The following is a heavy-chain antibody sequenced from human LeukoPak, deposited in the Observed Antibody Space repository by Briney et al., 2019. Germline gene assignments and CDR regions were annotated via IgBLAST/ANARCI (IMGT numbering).Heavy chain of an antibody. D-gene: IGHD6-19*01. CDR2: IYHSGCT. Sequence: SETLSLTCTVSGGSISSGGYYWSWIRQPPGKGLEWIGYIYHSGCTYYNPSLKSRVTISVDRSKNQFSLKLSSVTAADTAVYYCARVDSSGHSIDYWGQGTLVTVSS. V-gene: IGHV4-30-2*01. CDR3: ARVDSSGHSIDY. J-gene: IGHJ4*02. CDR1: GGSISSGGYY.